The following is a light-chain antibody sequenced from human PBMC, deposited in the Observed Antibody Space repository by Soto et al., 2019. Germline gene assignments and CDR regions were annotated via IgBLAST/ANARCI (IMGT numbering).Light chain of an antibody. CDR1: QSISSN. CDR3: QQSYNPPWT. V-gene: IGKV1-39*01. Sequence: DIQVTQSPSSLSASVGDRVTITCRPSQSISSNLNWYQQKPGKAPKFLIYAASSLQSGVPSRFSGSGSGTDFTLTISSLQPEDIATYYCQQSYNPPWTFGQGTKVEIK. J-gene: IGKJ1*01. CDR2: AAS.